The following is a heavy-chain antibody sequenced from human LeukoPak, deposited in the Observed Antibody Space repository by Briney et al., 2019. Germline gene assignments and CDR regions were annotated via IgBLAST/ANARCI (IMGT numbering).Heavy chain of an antibody. CDR3: TDQQPQHP. V-gene: IGHV3-15*01. CDR1: GFTFSTYA. D-gene: IGHD6-13*01. CDR2: IKSKTDGGTT. Sequence: PGGSLRLSCAVSGFTFSTYAMSRVRQAPGKGLEWVGRIKSKTDGGTTDYATPVKGRFTISRDDSKNTLYLQMNSLKTEDTAVYYGTDQQPQHPWGQGTLVTVSS. J-gene: IGHJ5*02.